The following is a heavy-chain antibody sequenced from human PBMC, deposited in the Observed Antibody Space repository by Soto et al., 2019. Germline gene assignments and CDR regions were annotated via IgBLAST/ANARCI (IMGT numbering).Heavy chain of an antibody. D-gene: IGHD5-18*01. Sequence: EVQLVESGGGLVQPGRTLRLSCAASGFTFDDYAMHWVRQAPGKGLEWVSGISWNSGSIGYADSVKGRFTISRDNAKNSLYLQMNSLRAEDTALYYCAKGVRYSYGLFDYWGQGTLVTVSS. V-gene: IGHV3-9*01. CDR2: ISWNSGSI. CDR1: GFTFDDYA. J-gene: IGHJ4*02. CDR3: AKGVRYSYGLFDY.